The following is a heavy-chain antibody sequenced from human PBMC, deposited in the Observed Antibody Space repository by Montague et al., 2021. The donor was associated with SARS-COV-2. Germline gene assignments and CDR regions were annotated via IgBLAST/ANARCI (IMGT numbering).Heavy chain of an antibody. D-gene: IGHD1-1*01. J-gene: IGHJ6*02. CDR1: GDSVSSSSAT. CDR2: TYYRSKWYN. V-gene: IGHV6-1*01. CDR3: TSGREGNYNVMDV. Sequence: CAISGDSVSSSSATWNWVRQSPSRGLEWLGRTYYRSKWYNDYAAXVRGRVTINPDTSKNQFSLQLNSVTPEDTAIYYCTSGREGNYNVMDVWGQGTTVTVSS.